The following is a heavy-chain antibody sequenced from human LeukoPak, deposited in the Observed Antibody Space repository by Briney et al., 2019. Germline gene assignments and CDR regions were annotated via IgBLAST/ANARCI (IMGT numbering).Heavy chain of an antibody. D-gene: IGHD3-22*01. Sequence: ASVKVSCKASGYTFTSYYMHWVRQAPGQGLEWMGIFNPSGGTATYAQKFQGRVTMTRDMSTSTVYMELSSLRSEDTAVYYCARGYSSGSYPYFDYWGQGTLVTVS. CDR3: ARGYSSGSYPYFDY. CDR2: FNPSGGTA. CDR1: GYTFTSYY. J-gene: IGHJ4*02. V-gene: IGHV1-46*01.